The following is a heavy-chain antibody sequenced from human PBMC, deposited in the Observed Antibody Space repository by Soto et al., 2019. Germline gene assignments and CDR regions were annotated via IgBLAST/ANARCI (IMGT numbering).Heavy chain of an antibody. CDR3: ARGPWEVTTVFGNSGSDY. CDR1: GYTFTSYG. V-gene: IGHV1-18*01. CDR2: ISAYNGNT. Sequence: ASVKVSCKASGYTFTSYGISWVRQAPGQGLEWMGWISAYNGNTNYAQKLQGRVTMTTDTSTSTAYMELRSLRSDDTAVYYCARGPWEVTTVFGNSGSDYWGQGTLVTVSS. J-gene: IGHJ4*02. D-gene: IGHD3-3*01.